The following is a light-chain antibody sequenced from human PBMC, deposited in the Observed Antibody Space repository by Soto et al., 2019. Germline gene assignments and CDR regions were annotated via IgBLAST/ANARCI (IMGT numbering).Light chain of an antibody. CDR2: DVS. CDR3: SSYATGTTLVV. CDR1: SSDVGGYNF. Sequence: QSVLTQPASVSGSPGQSITISCTGTSSDVGGYNFVSWYQQHPGKAPKLIIYDVSNRPSGVSNRFSGSKSGNTASLTISGLQAEDEADYYCSSYATGTTLVVFGGGTKVTVL. V-gene: IGLV2-14*01. J-gene: IGLJ2*01.